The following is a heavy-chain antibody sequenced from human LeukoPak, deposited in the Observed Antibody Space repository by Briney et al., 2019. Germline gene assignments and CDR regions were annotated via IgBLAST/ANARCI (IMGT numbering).Heavy chain of an antibody. J-gene: IGHJ1*01. CDR2: INHSGST. V-gene: IGHV4-34*01. Sequence: SETLSLTCAVYGGSFSGYYWSWIRQPPGKGLEWIGEINHSGSTNYNPYLKSRVTISVHTSKNQFSLKLSSVTAADTAVYYSARGRRRVTMIVVTYFQHWGQGTLVTVSS. CDR3: ARGRRRVTMIVVTYFQH. CDR1: GGSFSGYY. D-gene: IGHD3-22*01.